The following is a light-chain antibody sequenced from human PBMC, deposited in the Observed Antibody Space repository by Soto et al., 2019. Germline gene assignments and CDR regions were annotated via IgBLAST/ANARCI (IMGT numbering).Light chain of an antibody. CDR1: QSVLYSSNNKNH. Sequence: DIVMTQSPDSLAVSLGERATINCKSSQSVLYSSNNKNHLARYQQKSGQPPKLLIYWASTRESGVPDRFRGSGSGTDFTLTISSLQAEDVAVYYCQQYYSTPWTFGQGTKVEIK. J-gene: IGKJ1*01. V-gene: IGKV4-1*01. CDR2: WAS. CDR3: QQYYSTPWT.